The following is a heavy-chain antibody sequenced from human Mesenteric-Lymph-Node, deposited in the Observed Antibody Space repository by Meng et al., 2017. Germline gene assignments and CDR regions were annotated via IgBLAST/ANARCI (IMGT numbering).Heavy chain of an antibody. CDR3: ARGGGNSWYIDY. V-gene: IGHV4-34*01. D-gene: IGHD6-13*01. CDR2: INHSGST. J-gene: IGHJ4*02. Sequence: QVQLQQWGAGLLKPSETLSLTCAVHGGSFSGYYWSWIRQPPGKGLEWIGEINHSGSTNYNPSLKSRVIISVDTSKNQFSLKLSSVTAADTAVYYCARGGGNSWYIDYWGQGTLVTVSS. CDR1: GGSFSGYY.